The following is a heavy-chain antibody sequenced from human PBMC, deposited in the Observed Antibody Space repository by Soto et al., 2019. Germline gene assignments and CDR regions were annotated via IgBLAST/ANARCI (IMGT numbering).Heavy chain of an antibody. D-gene: IGHD3-10*02. J-gene: IGHJ6*04. V-gene: IGHV4-59*01. CDR3: ARYMSNYYYGMDV. CDR2: IYYSGIT. Sequence: LEPQCLRWSVAWGSSSSYDGSWIRQPPGKGLEWIGYIYYSGITNYNPSLKSRVTISVDTSKNQFSLKLSSVTAADTAVYYCARYMSNYYYGMDVLGKGTTVTVSS. CDR1: WGSSSSYD.